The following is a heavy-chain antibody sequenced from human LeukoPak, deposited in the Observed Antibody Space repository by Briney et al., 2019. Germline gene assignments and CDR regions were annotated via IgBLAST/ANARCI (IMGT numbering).Heavy chain of an antibody. J-gene: IGHJ6*02. D-gene: IGHD3-10*01. V-gene: IGHV3-21*01. CDR1: GFTFSSYN. CDR3: ARAYYYGSGSPSNEGYYYGMDV. Sequence: GGSLRLSCAASGFTFSSYNMNWVRQAPGKGLEWVSSISSSSSYIYYADSVKGRFTISRDNAKNSLYLQMNSLRAEDTAVYYCARAYYYGSGSPSNEGYYYGMDVWGQGTTVTVSS. CDR2: ISSSSSYI.